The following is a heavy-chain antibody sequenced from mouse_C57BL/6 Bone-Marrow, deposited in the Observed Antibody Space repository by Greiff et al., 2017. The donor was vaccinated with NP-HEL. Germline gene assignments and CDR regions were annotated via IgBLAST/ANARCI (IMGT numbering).Heavy chain of an antibody. CDR2: ISSGGSYT. CDR1: GFTFSSHG. Sequence: EVMLVEPGGDLVKPGGPLKLPCAAPGFTFSSHGMSWVRQTPDKRREWVATISSGGSYTYYPASVNGGFTNSRDNAKNTLYLPMSSLKSEDTAMYYYAGHAGLRRGDYFEYGGQGATLAVSS. CDR3: AGHAGLRRGDYFEY. J-gene: IGHJ2*01. D-gene: IGHD2-4*01. V-gene: IGHV5-6*01.